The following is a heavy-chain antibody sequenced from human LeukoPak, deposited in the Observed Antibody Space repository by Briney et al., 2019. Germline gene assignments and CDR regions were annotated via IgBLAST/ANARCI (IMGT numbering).Heavy chain of an antibody. V-gene: IGHV1-18*01. Sequence: ASVKVSCKASGYTFTSYGISWVRQAPGQGLEWMGWISAYNGNTNYAQKLQGRVTMTTDTSTSTAYMELRSLRSDDTAVYYCARVLGHIVVVPAQGFDPWGQGTLVTVSS. D-gene: IGHD2-2*01. CDR3: ARVLGHIVVVPAQGFDP. J-gene: IGHJ5*02. CDR1: GYTFTSYG. CDR2: ISAYNGNT.